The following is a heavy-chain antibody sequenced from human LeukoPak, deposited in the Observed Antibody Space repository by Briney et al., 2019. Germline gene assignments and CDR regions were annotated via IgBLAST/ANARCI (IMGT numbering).Heavy chain of an antibody. Sequence: PSETLSLTCAVYGGSFSGYYWSWTRQPPGKGLEWIGEINHSGSTNYNPSLKSRVTISVDTSKNQFSLKLSSVTAADTAVYYCASSMTTESNWGQGTLVTVSS. J-gene: IGHJ4*02. CDR2: INHSGST. CDR1: GGSFSGYY. CDR3: ASSMTTESN. D-gene: IGHD4-17*01. V-gene: IGHV4-34*01.